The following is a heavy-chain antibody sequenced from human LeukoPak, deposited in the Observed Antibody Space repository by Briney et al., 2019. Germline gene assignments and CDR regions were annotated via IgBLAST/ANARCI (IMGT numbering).Heavy chain of an antibody. D-gene: IGHD6-19*01. J-gene: IGHJ4*02. CDR2: INPNSGGT. CDR3: ARADSSGWFLFDY. V-gene: IGHV1-2*04. Sequence: ASVKVSCKASGYTFTGYYMHWVRQAPGQGLEWMGWINPNSGGTNYAQKFQGWVTMTRDTSISTAYMELSRLRSDVTAVYYCARADSSGWFLFDYWGQGTLVTVSS. CDR1: GYTFTGYY.